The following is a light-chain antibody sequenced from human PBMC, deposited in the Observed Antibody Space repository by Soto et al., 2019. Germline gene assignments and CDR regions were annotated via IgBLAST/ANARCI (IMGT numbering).Light chain of an antibody. Sequence: QSALTQPASVSGSPGQSITISCTGTSSDIGGYNYVSWYQQHPSKAPKLMIYEVSNRPSGVSNRFSGSKSGNAASLTISGLQAEDEADYYCSSYTRSSSLVFGGGTKLTVL. CDR3: SSYTRSSSLV. CDR2: EVS. CDR1: SSDIGGYNY. J-gene: IGLJ3*02. V-gene: IGLV2-14*01.